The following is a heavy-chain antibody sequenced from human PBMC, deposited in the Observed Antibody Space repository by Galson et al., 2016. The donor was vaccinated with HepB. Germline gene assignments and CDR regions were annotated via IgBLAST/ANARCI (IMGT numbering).Heavy chain of an antibody. CDR3: AREPRAGAYYFDY. Sequence: LRLSCAASGFTFSSYWMTWVRQAPGKGLEWVANIKEDGSVKYHVDSVQGRFTISRDNAKNPLYLQMNSLRAEDTAVYYCAREPRAGAYYFDYWGQGTLVTVSS. D-gene: IGHD2-21*01. V-gene: IGHV3-7*03. J-gene: IGHJ4*02. CDR2: IKEDGSVK. CDR1: GFTFSSYW.